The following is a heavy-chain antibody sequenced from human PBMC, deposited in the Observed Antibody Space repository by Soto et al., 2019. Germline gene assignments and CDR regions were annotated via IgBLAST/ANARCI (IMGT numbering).Heavy chain of an antibody. CDR1: GDSINRAGYH. J-gene: IGHJ4*02. CDR3: ARANSGYGQVDY. Sequence: QVQLQQSGPGLVKPSQTLSLTCTVSGDSINRAGYHWTWIRQHPGKGLEWIGYISYSGNSYYNPSLESRVTISLDTSNNQFSLKLSSVTAADTAVYYCARANSGYGQVDYWGQGTLVTVSS. CDR2: ISYSGNS. V-gene: IGHV4-31*03. D-gene: IGHD5-12*01.